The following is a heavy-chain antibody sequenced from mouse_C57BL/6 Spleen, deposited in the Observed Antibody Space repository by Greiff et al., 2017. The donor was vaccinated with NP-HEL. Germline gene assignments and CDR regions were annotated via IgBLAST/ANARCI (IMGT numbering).Heavy chain of an antibody. D-gene: IGHD1-2*01. Sequence: VKLVESGPELVKPGASVKLSCKASGYTFTSYDINWVKQRPGQGLEWIGWIYPRDGSTKYNEKFKGKATLTVDTSSSTAYMELHSLTSEDSAVYFCARSDYYGVDYWGQGTTLTVSS. CDR2: IYPRDGST. CDR3: ARSDYYGVDY. V-gene: IGHV1-85*01. CDR1: GYTFTSYD. J-gene: IGHJ2*01.